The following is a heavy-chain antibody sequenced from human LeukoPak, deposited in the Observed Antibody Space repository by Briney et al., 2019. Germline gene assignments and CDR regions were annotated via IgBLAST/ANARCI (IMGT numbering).Heavy chain of an antibody. CDR3: ARLRVRGVIGAFDI. CDR1: GYSFTSYW. CDR2: SDPSDSYN. J-gene: IGHJ3*02. D-gene: IGHD3-10*01. V-gene: IGHV5-10-1*01. Sequence: GESLKISCKGSGYSFTSYWISQVRHMPGKSLQWMGRSDPSDSYNNPRPSFQGQVTISADRSISTAYLQWSSLKASDTAMYYCARLRVRGVIGAFDIWGQGTMVTVSS.